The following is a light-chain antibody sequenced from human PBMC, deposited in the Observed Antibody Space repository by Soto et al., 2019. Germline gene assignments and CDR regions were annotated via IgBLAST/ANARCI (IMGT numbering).Light chain of an antibody. CDR3: SSYTSSTTEV. V-gene: IGLV2-14*01. Sequence: TERASVNECSSQSMPNPCTKTSSDVGGYNYVSWYQQHPGKAPKLMIYDVSSRPSGVSNRFSGSKSGNTASLTISGLHAEDEADYYCSSYTSSTTEVFGTGTKVPVL. CDR2: DVS. CDR1: SSDVGGYNY. J-gene: IGLJ1*01.